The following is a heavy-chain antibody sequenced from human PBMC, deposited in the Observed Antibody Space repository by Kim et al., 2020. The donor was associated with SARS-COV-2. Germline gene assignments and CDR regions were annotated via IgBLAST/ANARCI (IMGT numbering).Heavy chain of an antibody. V-gene: IGHV3-33*01. Sequence: GGSLRLSCAASGFTFSSYGMHWVRQAPGKGLEWVAVIWYDGSNKYYADSVKGRFTISRDNSKNTLYLQMNSLRAEDTAMYYCARDSLGGYSNYYYGMDVWGQGTTVTVSS. J-gene: IGHJ6*02. D-gene: IGHD4-4*01. CDR2: IWYDGSNK. CDR3: ARDSLGGYSNYYYGMDV. CDR1: GFTFSSYG.